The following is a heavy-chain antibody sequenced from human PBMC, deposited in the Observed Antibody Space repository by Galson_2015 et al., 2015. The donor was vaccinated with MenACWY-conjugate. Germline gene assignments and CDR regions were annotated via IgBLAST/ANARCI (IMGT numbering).Heavy chain of an antibody. CDR2: ISSSSTSK. D-gene: IGHD4/OR15-4a*01. J-gene: IGHJ4*02. V-gene: IGHV3-48*02. CDR3: AKSMTILDY. Sequence: SQRLSCAASGFIFSSHSMNWVRQAPGRGLGWISYISSSSTSKNYADSVKGRFTISRDNAKNSLYLQMNSLRDEDTAVYYCAKSMTILDYWGQGTLVTVSS. CDR1: GFIFSSHS.